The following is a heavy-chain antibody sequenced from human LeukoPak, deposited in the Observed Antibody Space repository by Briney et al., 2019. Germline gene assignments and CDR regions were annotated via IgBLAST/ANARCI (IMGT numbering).Heavy chain of an antibody. CDR2: IYYSGST. CDR1: GGSISSSSYY. V-gene: IGHV4-39*01. CDR3: ASDSSGYYYPFDY. Sequence: RTSETLSLTCTVSGGSISSSSYYWGWIRQPPGKGLEWIGSIYYSGSTYYNPSLKSRVTISVDTSKNQFSLKLSSVTAADTAVYYCASDSSGYYYPFDYWGQGTLVTVSS. D-gene: IGHD3-22*01. J-gene: IGHJ4*02.